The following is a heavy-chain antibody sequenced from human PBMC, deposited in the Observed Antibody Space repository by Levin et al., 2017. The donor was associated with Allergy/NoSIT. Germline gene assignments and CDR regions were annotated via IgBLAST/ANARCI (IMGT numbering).Heavy chain of an antibody. CDR3: AREPPSAFDI. J-gene: IGHJ3*02. CDR2: INIDGTST. D-gene: IGHD2-2*01. Sequence: RSGGSLRLSCAASGFTFSTYWMHWVRQAPGKGLVWVSRINIDGTSTAYADSVKGRFTISRDNAKNMLYLQMNSLRAEDTAVYYCAREPPSAFDIWGQGTMVTVSS. V-gene: IGHV3-74*01. CDR1: GFTFSTYW.